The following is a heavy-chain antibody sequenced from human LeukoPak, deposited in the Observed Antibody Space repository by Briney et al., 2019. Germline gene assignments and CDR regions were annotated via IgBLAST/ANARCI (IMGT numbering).Heavy chain of an antibody. CDR3: ATRSFSSWSNFDY. D-gene: IGHD6-13*01. V-gene: IGHV1-18*01. CDR1: GYTFTSYG. CDR2: ISAYNGNT. J-gene: IGHJ4*02. Sequence: ASVKVSCKASGYTFTSYGISWVRQAPGQGLEWMGWISAYNGNTNYAQKLQGRVTMTTDTSTSTAHMELRSLRSDDTAVYYCATRSFSSWSNFDYWGQGTLVTISS.